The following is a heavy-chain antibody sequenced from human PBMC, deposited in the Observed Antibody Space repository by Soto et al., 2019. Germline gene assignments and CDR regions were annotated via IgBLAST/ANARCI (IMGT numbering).Heavy chain of an antibody. D-gene: IGHD3-22*01. CDR1: GGTFSSYA. V-gene: IGHV1-69*01. CDR3: TREQEEYYDSSGYYYAHFDY. CDR2: IIPIFGTA. Sequence: QVQLVQSGAEVKKPGSSVKVSCKASGGTFSSYAISWVRQAPGQGLEWMGGIIPIFGTANYAQKFQVRVTSTADESQSTAYLELSSLSSEDTAEYYCTREQEEYYDSSGYYYAHFDYWGQGTLVTVSS. J-gene: IGHJ4*02.